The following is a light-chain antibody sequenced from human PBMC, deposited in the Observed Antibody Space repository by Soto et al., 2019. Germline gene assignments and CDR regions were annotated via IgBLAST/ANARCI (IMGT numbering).Light chain of an antibody. V-gene: IGLV2-23*01. Sequence: QSALTQPASVSGSLGQSITISCTGSSIGVGRYNLVSWYQQHPGKAPKLLIYEDIERPSGVSNRFSGSKSGNTASLTISGLQTEDEADYYCCSYAGGTSVVFGGGTKLTVL. CDR2: EDI. CDR1: SIGVGRYNL. CDR3: CSYAGGTSVV. J-gene: IGLJ2*01.